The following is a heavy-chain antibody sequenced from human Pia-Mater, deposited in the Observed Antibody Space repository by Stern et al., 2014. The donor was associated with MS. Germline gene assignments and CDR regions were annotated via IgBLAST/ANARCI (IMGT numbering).Heavy chain of an antibody. CDR2: IYPGDSET. D-gene: IGHD1-14*01. CDR3: ARQTTAWASDV. V-gene: IGHV5-51*01. Sequence: VQLVQSGAELIRPGESLKISCKGSGFKFSIYWIAWVRQMPGKGLEWIGIIYPGDSETRYSPSVQGQVTMAADKSTSTAYLQWSSLNASDTAMYFCARQTTAWASDVWGQGTLVTVSS. CDR1: GFKFSIYW. J-gene: IGHJ4*02.